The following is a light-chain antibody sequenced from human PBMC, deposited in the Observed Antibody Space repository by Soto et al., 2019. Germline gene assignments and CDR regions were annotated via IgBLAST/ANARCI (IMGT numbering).Light chain of an antibody. CDR1: QSVSSN. Sequence: EIVMTQSPATLSVSPGERATLSCRASQSVSSNLAWYQQKPGQAPRLLIYGASTRATGIPARFSGSGSGTKFPLTIRRLQSEDFAVYYCQQYNNWPPKITFGQGTRLEIK. V-gene: IGKV3-15*01. CDR3: QQYNNWPPKIT. CDR2: GAS. J-gene: IGKJ5*01.